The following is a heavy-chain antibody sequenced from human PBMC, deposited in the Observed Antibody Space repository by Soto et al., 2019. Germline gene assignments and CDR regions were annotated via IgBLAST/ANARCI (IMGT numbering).Heavy chain of an antibody. J-gene: IGHJ4*02. V-gene: IGHV4-30-4*01. D-gene: IGHD3-22*01. CDR3: ARRYYDSSGYPPQGFYYFDY. CDR2: IYYSGST. CDR1: RGSISSGYYY. Sequence: LXLTCTVSRGSISSGYYYWSWILQPPGKGLEWIGYIYYSGSTYYNPSLKSRVTISVDTSKNQFSLKLSSVTAADTAVYYCARRYYDSSGYPPQGFYYFDYWGQGTLVTVSS.